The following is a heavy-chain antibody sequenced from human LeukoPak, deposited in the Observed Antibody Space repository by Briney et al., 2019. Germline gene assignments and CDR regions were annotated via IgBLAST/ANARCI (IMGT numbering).Heavy chain of an antibody. V-gene: IGHV4-4*07. J-gene: IGHJ4*02. CDR3: ARWVFSSGWYSFDY. CDR1: GGSISSYY. D-gene: IGHD6-19*01. CDR2: IYTSGST. Sequence: SSETLFLICTVSGGSISSYYLSWIRQPAGKGLEWIGRIYTSGSTNYSPSLKSRVTMSVDTSKNQFSLKLSSVTAADTAVYYCARWVFSSGWYSFDYWGQGTLVTVSS.